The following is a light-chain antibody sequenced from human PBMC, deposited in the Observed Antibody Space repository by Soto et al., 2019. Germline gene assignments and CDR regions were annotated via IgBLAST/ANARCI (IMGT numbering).Light chain of an antibody. CDR2: EGS. CDR1: SSDVGNYNR. Sequence: QSALTQAASVSGSPGQSITISCTGTSSDVGNYNRVSWYQRHPGKDTQLMIYEGSERASGFSNRFSASKSGNTASLTISGIQAEDEADYDCCSYAGGKTWVFGGGTELTVL. J-gene: IGLJ3*02. CDR3: CSYAGGKTWV. V-gene: IGLV2-23*01.